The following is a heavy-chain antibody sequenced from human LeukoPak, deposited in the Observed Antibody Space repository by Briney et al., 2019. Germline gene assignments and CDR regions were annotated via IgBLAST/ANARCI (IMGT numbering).Heavy chain of an antibody. CDR3: ARVTYSYDSSHYGMDV. CDR1: GFTFSSYS. D-gene: IGHD3-22*01. Sequence: GGSLRLSCAASGFTFSSYSMNWVRQAPGKGLEWVSSISSSSSYIYYADSVKGRFTISRDNAKNSLYLQMNSLRAEDTAVYYCARVTYSYDSSHYGMDVWAKGTTVTVPS. V-gene: IGHV3-21*01. J-gene: IGHJ6*04. CDR2: ISSSSSYI.